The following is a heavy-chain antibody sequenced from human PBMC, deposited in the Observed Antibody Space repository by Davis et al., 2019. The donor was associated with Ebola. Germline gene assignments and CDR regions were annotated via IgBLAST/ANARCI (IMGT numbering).Heavy chain of an antibody. CDR1: EYSFSDYW. D-gene: IGHD2/OR15-2a*01. CDR2: IDPTDSYT. V-gene: IGHV5-10-1*01. Sequence: GESLKISCQGSEYSFSDYWNSWVRQMPGKGLEWMGRIDPTDSYTYYSRSFQGHVTISVDKSISTAYLQWGSLKASDTAIDYCARHPSTPPYGMGVWGQGTTVTVSS. CDR3: ARHPSTPPYGMGV. J-gene: IGHJ6*02.